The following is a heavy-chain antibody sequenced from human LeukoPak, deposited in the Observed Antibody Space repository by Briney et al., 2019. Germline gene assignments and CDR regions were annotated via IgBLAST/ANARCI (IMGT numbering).Heavy chain of an antibody. D-gene: IGHD2-21*02. V-gene: IGHV3-30-3*02. J-gene: IGHJ4*02. CDR3: AKNPVDDCYSCFDF. Sequence: HPGGSLRLSCAASGFTFSSSTMHWVRQAPGKGLEWVAALSYDGSNKYYVDSVKGRFTISRDNSKNTLYLQMNSLGAEDTAVYYCAKNPVDDCYSCFDFWGQGTLVTVSS. CDR2: LSYDGSNK. CDR1: GFTFSSST.